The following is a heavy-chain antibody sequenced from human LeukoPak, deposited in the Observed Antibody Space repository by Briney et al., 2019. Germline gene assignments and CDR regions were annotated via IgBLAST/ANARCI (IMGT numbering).Heavy chain of an antibody. CDR2: ISYDGSNK. D-gene: IGHD6-19*01. CDR3: ARDRLGPYGMDV. V-gene: IGHV3-30-3*01. Sequence: GRSLRLSCAASGFTFSSYAMHWVRQAPGKGLEWVAVISYDGSNKYYADSVKGRFTISRDNSKNTLYLQMNSLRAEDTAVYYCARDRLGPYGMDVWGQGTTVTVSS. CDR1: GFTFSSYA. J-gene: IGHJ6*02.